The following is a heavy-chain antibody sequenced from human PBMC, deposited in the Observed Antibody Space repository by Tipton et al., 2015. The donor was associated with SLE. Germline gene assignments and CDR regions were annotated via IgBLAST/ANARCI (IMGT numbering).Heavy chain of an antibody. CDR1: GGSISSSSYY. Sequence: LSLTCTVSGGSISSSSYYWGWVRQAPGKGLEWVSYISSSGSTIYYADSVKGRFTISRDNAKNSLYLQMNSLRAKDTAVYYCASGEYSSSWTFDYWGQGTLVTVSS. V-gene: IGHV3-48*03. J-gene: IGHJ4*02. CDR3: ASGEYSSSWTFDY. CDR2: ISSSGSTI. D-gene: IGHD6-13*01.